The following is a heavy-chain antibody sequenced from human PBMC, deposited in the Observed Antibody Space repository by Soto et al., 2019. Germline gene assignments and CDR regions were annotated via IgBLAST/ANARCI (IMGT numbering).Heavy chain of an antibody. CDR1: GFTFSSYA. Sequence: QVQLVESGGGVVQPGRSLRLSCAASGFTFSSYAMHWVRQAPGKGLEWVAVISYDGSNKYYAASVKGRLTISKDKSKYTLHLQMKSLRPDDTAVCYCANVPLWGTAIILKTFDNWGDGTLVPVSS. V-gene: IGHV3-30-3*01. CDR3: ANVPLWGTAIILKTFDN. D-gene: IGHD2-21*02. J-gene: IGHJ2*01. CDR2: ISYDGSNK.